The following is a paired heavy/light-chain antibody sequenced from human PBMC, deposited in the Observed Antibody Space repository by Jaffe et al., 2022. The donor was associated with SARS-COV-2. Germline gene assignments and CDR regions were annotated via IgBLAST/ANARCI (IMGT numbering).Heavy chain of an antibody. CDR3: ARGKYYMDV. Sequence: VQLEESGGDLVQPGGSLRLSCAASGFIFTNYNMNWVRQAPGKGLEWVSYITSSSSTKYYVDSVEGRFTISRDNAKNSLYLQMNGLRAEDTAVYYCARGKYYMDVWGKGTTVTVSS. V-gene: IGHV3-48*01. J-gene: IGHJ6*03. CDR1: GFIFTNYN. CDR2: ITSSSSTK.
Light chain of an antibody. Sequence: DIQMTQSPSSLSASVGDRVTITCRASQGINNYLAWYQQRPGKVPNLLIYAASTLQSGVPSRFSGSGSGTDFTLTISSLQPEDVASYYCQKYNSAPFTFGPGTKVDIK. CDR3: QKYNSAPFT. CDR1: QGINNY. V-gene: IGKV1-27*01. CDR2: AAS. J-gene: IGKJ3*01.